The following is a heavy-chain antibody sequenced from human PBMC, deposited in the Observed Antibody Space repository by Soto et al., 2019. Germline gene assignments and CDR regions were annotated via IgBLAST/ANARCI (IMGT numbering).Heavy chain of an antibody. J-gene: IGHJ4*02. V-gene: IGHV3-13*01. D-gene: IGHD3-10*01. Sequence: EVQLVESGGGLVQPGGSLRLSCAASGFTFSSYDMHWVRQATGKGLEWVSAIGTAGDTYYPGSVKGRFTISRENAKNSLYLQMNSLRAGDTAVYYCARTVRGVIPHYFDYWGQGTLVTVSS. CDR1: GFTFSSYD. CDR2: IGTAGDT. CDR3: ARTVRGVIPHYFDY.